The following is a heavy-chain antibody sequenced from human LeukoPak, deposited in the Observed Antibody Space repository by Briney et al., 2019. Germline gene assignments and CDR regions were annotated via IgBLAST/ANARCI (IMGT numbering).Heavy chain of an antibody. CDR1: GFTVSSNY. V-gene: IGHV3-66*01. CDR3: ARGLRGGYNFGY. J-gene: IGHJ4*02. Sequence: PGGSLRLSCAASGFTVSSNYMSWVRQPPGKGLEWVSVIYSGGSTYYADSVKGRFIISRDNSKNTLYLQMNSLRADDTAVYYCARGLRGGYNFGYWGQGTLFTVSS. D-gene: IGHD5-24*01. CDR2: IYSGGST.